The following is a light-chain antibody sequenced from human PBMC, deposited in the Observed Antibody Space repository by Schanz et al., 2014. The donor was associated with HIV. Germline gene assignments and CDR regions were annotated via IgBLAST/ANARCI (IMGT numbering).Light chain of an antibody. CDR1: RSNIGTGFD. Sequence: QSVLTQPPSVSGAPGQRVTISCTGTRSNIGTGFDVHWYQLLPGTAPKVLIFANTHRPSGVPDRFSGSKSGTSASLAITGLQAEDEADYSCAAWDDSLSGPVFGGGTKLTVL. J-gene: IGLJ2*01. CDR2: ANT. CDR3: AAWDDSLSGPV. V-gene: IGLV1-40*01.